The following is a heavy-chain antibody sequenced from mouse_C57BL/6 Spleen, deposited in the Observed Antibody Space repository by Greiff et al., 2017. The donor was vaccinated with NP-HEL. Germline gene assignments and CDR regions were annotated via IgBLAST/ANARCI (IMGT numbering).Heavy chain of an antibody. Sequence: VTLVESGPELVKPGASVKISCKASGYSFTSYYIHWVKQRPGQGLEWIGWIYPGSGNTKYNEKFKGKATLTADTSSSTAYMQLSSLTSEYSAVYYCARYSNYVDMDYWGQGTSVTVSS. V-gene: IGHV1-66*01. J-gene: IGHJ4*01. CDR2: IYPGSGNT. D-gene: IGHD2-5*01. CDR3: ARYSNYVDMDY. CDR1: GYSFTSYY.